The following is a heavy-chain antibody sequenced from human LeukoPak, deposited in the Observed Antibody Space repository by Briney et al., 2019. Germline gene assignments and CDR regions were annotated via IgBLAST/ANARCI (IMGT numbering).Heavy chain of an antibody. CDR1: GYTFTDYY. CDR2: VDPEDGET. J-gene: IGHJ6*03. CDR3: ANIGCSGGSCYQGYYYYYMDV. D-gene: IGHD2-15*01. V-gene: IGHV1-69-2*01. Sequence: ASVKVSCKASGYTFTDYYMHWVHQAPGKGLEWMGRVDPEDGETIYAEKFQGRVTITADTSTDTAYMELSSLRSEGTAVYYCANIGCSGGSCYQGYYYYYMDVWGKGTTVTVSS.